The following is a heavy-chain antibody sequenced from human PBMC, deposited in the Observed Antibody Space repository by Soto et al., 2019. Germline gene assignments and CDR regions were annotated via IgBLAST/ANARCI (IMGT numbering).Heavy chain of an antibody. CDR2: ISWNSGSI. Sequence: GGAPRLSFGAPGVTFDDYAVHWGRQAPGKGLEWVSGISWNSGSIGYADSVKGRFTISRDNAKNSLYLQMNSLRAEDTALYYCAKDAEVVPAAIAHAFEIWGQGTMVTVSS. CDR3: AKDAEVVPAAIAHAFEI. D-gene: IGHD2-2*01. CDR1: GVTFDDYA. J-gene: IGHJ3*02. V-gene: IGHV3-9*01.